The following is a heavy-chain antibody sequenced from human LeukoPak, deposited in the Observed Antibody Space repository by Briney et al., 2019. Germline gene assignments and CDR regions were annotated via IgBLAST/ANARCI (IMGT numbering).Heavy chain of an antibody. CDR3: ARSTRPYYDFWSGYPFDY. Sequence: ASVKVSCKASGYTFTGYYMHWGRQAPGQGRGWMGWINPNSGGTNSAQTFQGRVTMTRETSSSTAYMEVSRLRSDDTAVYYCARSTRPYYDFWSGYPFDYWGQGTLVTVSS. J-gene: IGHJ4*02. V-gene: IGHV1-2*02. D-gene: IGHD3-3*01. CDR1: GYTFTGYY. CDR2: INPNSGGT.